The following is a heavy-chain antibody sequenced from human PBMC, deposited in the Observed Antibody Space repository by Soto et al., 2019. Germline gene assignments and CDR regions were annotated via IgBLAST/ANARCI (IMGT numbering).Heavy chain of an antibody. D-gene: IGHD3-22*01. CDR2: ISYDGSNK. CDR3: ARGQYYDSSGNQVDP. Sequence: LRLSCAASGFTFSSYSMHWVRQAPGKGLEWVAVISYDGSNKYYADSVKGRFTISRDNSKNTLYLQMNSLRAEDTAVYYCARGQYYDSSGNQVDPWGQGTLVTVSS. J-gene: IGHJ5*02. CDR1: GFTFSSYS. V-gene: IGHV3-30-3*01.